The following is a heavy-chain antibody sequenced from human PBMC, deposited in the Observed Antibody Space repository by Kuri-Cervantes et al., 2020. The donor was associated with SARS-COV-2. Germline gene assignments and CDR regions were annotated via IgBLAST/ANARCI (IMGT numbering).Heavy chain of an antibody. D-gene: IGHD3-10*01. V-gene: IGHV1-2*04. CDR3: ARLSRFSGHAFDI. CDR2: INPNSGGT. Sequence: ASVKFSCKASGYTLTGYYMHWVRQAPGQGLEWMGWINPNSGGTNYAQKFQGWVTMTRDTSISTAYMELSRLRSEDTAVYYCARLSRFSGHAFDIWGQGTMVTVSS. CDR1: GYTLTGYY. J-gene: IGHJ3*02.